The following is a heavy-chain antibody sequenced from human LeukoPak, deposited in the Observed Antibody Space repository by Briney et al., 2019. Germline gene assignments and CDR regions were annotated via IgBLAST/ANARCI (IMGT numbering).Heavy chain of an antibody. CDR3: ARRRNDYVWGSYRKTLYYFDY. CDR1: GGSISSSNW. J-gene: IGHJ4*02. V-gene: IGHV4-4*02. Sequence: PSETLSLTCAVSGGSISSSNWWSWVRQPPGKGLEWIGEIYHSGSTNYNPSLKSRVTISVDKSKNQFSLKLSSVTAADTAVYYCARRRNDYVWGSYRKTLYYFDYWGQGTLVTVSS. CDR2: IYHSGST. D-gene: IGHD3-16*02.